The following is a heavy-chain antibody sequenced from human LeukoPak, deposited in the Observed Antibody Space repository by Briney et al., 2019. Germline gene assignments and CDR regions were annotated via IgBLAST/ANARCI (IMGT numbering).Heavy chain of an antibody. D-gene: IGHD3-3*01. Sequence: GGSLRLSCTASGFTLSSYSMNWVRQAPGKGLEWVSFISSSSSTIYYVDSVKGRFTISRDNAKNSLYLQMNSLRAEDTAVYYCARDRPYYDFWSGYPLGYWGQGTLVTVSS. V-gene: IGHV3-48*01. CDR2: ISSSSSTI. J-gene: IGHJ4*02. CDR3: ARDRPYYDFWSGYPLGY. CDR1: GFTLSSYS.